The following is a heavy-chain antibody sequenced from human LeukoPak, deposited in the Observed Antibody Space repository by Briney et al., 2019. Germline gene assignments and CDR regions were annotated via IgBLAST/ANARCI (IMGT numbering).Heavy chain of an antibody. D-gene: IGHD6-19*01. CDR3: ARVERISQWLVMRPLFDY. V-gene: IGHV4-38-2*02. J-gene: IGHJ4*02. CDR1: GGSISSGYY. CDR2: IYHSGST. Sequence: SETLSLTCSVSGGSISSGYYWGWIRQPPGKGLEWIGSIYHSGSTYYNPSLKSRVTISVDTSKNQFSLKLSSVTAADTAVYYCARVERISQWLVMRPLFDYWGQGILVTVSS.